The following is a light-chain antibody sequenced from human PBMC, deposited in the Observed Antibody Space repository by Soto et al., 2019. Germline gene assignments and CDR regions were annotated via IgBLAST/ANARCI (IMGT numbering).Light chain of an antibody. CDR2: STN. J-gene: IGLJ3*02. Sequence: QAVVTQEPSLTVSPGGTVPLTCASSTGAVTSGYYPNWFQQKPGQVPRALIYSTNKKHSWTPARFSGSLLGGKAALTLSGVQPEYEAEYYCLLSYSGAWVFGGGTKLTVL. V-gene: IGLV7-43*01. CDR3: LLSYSGAWV. CDR1: TGAVTSGYY.